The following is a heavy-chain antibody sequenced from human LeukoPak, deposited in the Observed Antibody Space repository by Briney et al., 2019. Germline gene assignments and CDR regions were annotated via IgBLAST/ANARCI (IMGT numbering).Heavy chain of an antibody. Sequence: SETLSLTRTVSGGSISSYYWSWIRQPPGKGLEWIGYIYYSGSTNYNPSLKSRVTISVDTSKNQFSLKLSSVTAADTAVYYCARGFQLYDYIWGSYRPGPSYFDYWGQGTLVTVSS. CDR3: ARGFQLYDYIWGSYRPGPSYFDY. V-gene: IGHV4-59*01. J-gene: IGHJ4*02. CDR1: GGSISSYY. D-gene: IGHD3-16*02. CDR2: IYYSGST.